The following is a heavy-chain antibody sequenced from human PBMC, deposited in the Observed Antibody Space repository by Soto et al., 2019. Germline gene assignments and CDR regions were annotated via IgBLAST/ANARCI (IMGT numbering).Heavy chain of an antibody. J-gene: IGHJ4*02. D-gene: IGHD3-22*01. Sequence: SETLSLTCAVSGVSISSGGYSWSWIRQPPGKGLEWIGYIYHSGSTYYNPSLKSRVTISVDRSKNQFSLKLSSVTAADTAVYYCARISSGYDYWGQGTLVTVSS. CDR3: ARISSGYDY. CDR2: IYHSGST. CDR1: GVSISSGGYS. V-gene: IGHV4-30-2*01.